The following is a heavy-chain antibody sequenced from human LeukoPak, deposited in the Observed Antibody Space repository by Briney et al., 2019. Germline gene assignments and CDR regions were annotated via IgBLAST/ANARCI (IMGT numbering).Heavy chain of an antibody. CDR1: GGSISSYY. J-gene: IGHJ3*02. CDR2: IYYSGST. CDR3: ARVFYDILSPGVGFDI. Sequence: EXXSLTCTVSGGSISSYYWSWIRQPPGKGLEWIGYIYYSGSTNYNPSLKSRVTISVDTSKNQFSLKLSSVTAADTAVYYCARVFYDILSPGVGFDIWGQGTMVTVSS. V-gene: IGHV4-59*01. D-gene: IGHD3-9*01.